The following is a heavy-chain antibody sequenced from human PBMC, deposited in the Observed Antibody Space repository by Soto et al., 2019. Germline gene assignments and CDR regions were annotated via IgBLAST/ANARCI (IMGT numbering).Heavy chain of an antibody. CDR3: ARWWELLHIDY. V-gene: IGHV3-53*01. J-gene: IGHJ4*02. CDR1: GFTVSSNY. CDR2: IYSGGST. D-gene: IGHD1-26*01. Sequence: ESGGGLIQPGGSLRLSCAASGFTVSSNYMSWVRQAPGKGLEWVSVIYSGGSTYYADSVKGRFTISRDNSKNTLYLQMNSLRAEDTAVYYCARWWELLHIDYWGQGTLVTVSS.